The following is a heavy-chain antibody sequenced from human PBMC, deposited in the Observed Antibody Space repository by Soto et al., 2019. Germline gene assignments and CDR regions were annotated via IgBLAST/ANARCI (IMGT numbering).Heavy chain of an antibody. CDR2: IYYSGST. CDR1: GGSISSYY. CDR3: ARDKVGWFDP. V-gene: IGHV4-59*01. D-gene: IGHD1-26*01. Sequence: PSETLSLTCTVSGGSISSYYWSWIRQPPGKGLEWIGYIYYSGSTNYNPSLKSRVTISVDTSKNQFSLKLSSVTAADTAVYYCARDKVGWFDPWGQGTLVTVSS. J-gene: IGHJ5*02.